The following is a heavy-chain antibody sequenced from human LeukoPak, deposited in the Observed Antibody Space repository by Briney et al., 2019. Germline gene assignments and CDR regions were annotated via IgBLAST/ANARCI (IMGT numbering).Heavy chain of an antibody. J-gene: IGHJ5*02. CDR1: GFTFSSYG. CDR2: IWSDGSNI. D-gene: IGHD1-1*01. Sequence: GGSLRLSCAASGFTFSSYGMHWVRQAPGKGLEWAAVIWSDGSNIYYADSVKGRFTISRDNSKNMLYLQMNSLRAEDTAVYYCARDRRNWKVSRGEFDPWGQGTLVTVSS. CDR3: ARDRRNWKVSRGEFDP. V-gene: IGHV3-33*01.